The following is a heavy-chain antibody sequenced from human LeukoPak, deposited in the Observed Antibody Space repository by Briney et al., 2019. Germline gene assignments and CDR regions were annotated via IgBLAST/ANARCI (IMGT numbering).Heavy chain of an antibody. CDR2: ITTSGRTI. CDR3: ARGEDYGTNSFDY. CDR1: GFTFSSYE. D-gene: IGHD4-17*01. Sequence: GGSLRLSCAASGFTFSSYEMNWVRQAPGKGLEWVSYITTSGRTIYYADSVKGRFTISRDNAKNSLYLQMNSLRAEDTAVYYCARGEDYGTNSFDYWGQGTLVTVSS. J-gene: IGHJ4*02. V-gene: IGHV3-48*03.